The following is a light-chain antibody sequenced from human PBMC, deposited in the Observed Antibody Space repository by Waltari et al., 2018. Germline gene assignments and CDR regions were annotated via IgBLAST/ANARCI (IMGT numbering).Light chain of an antibody. J-gene: IGKJ1*01. CDR2: GAS. CDR3: QQYGSSPRT. V-gene: IGKV3-20*01. CDR1: QSFSSSF. Sequence: IVLTQSPDTLSLSQGERATLFCRSSQSFSSSFLAWYQQKPGQAPRLLIYGASSSATGIPDRFSGSGSGTDFTLTISRLEPEDFAVYYCQQYGSSPRTFGQGTKVEIK.